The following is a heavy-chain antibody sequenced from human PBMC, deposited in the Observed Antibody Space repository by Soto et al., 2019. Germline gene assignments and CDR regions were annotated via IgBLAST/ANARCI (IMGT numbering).Heavy chain of an antibody. V-gene: IGHV3-30*18. CDR1: GFTFSSYG. Sequence: PGGSLRLSCAASGFTFSSYGMHWVRQDPGKGLEWVAVISYDGSNKYYADSVKGRFTISRDNSKNTLYLQMNSLRAEDTAVYYCAKDILGGELLVFDYWGQGTLVTVSS. D-gene: IGHD3-16*01. CDR2: ISYDGSNK. CDR3: AKDILGGELLVFDY. J-gene: IGHJ4*02.